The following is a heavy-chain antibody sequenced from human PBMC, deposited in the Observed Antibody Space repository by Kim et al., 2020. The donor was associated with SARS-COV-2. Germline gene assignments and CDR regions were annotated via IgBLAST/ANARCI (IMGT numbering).Heavy chain of an antibody. CDR1: GINFSYYY. CDR2: ISSSGSYT. J-gene: IGHJ4*02. D-gene: IGHD6-13*01. Sequence: GGSLRLSCTDSGINFSYYYMSWIRQAPGKGLEWVSYISSSGSYTKYADSLKGRFTISRDNAENSLYLEMNSLRPGDTAVYYCVRVAVEASSWYYFDSWGQGTLVTVSS. CDR3: VRVAVEASSWYYFDS. V-gene: IGHV3-11*05.